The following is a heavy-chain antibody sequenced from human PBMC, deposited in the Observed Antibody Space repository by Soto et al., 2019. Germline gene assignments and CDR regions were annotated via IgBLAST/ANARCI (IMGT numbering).Heavy chain of an antibody. CDR2: MNPGSGDT. J-gene: IGHJ5*02. CDR1: GYTFTNND. Sequence: ASVKVSCKSSGYTFTNNDVSWVRQATGQGLEWMGWMNPGSGDTGYAQKFQGRVTMTRDISIATAYMELNSLTSEDTAIYYCARMESFGSLNWFDPWGQGTLVTVSS. D-gene: IGHD5-18*01. CDR3: ARMESFGSLNWFDP. V-gene: IGHV1-8*02.